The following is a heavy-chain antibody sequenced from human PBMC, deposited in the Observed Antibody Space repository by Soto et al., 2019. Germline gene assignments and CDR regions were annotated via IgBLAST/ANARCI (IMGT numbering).Heavy chain of an antibody. CDR1: GGSISSGGYY. Sequence: PSETLSLTCTVSGGSISSGGYYWSWIRQHPGKGLEWIGYIYYSGSTYYNPSLKSRVTISVDTSKNQFSLKLSSVTAADTAVYYCARDRRGYLNYCMDVWGQGTTVTVSS. V-gene: IGHV4-31*03. J-gene: IGHJ6*02. CDR2: IYYSGST. CDR3: ARDRRGYLNYCMDV. D-gene: IGHD6-25*01.